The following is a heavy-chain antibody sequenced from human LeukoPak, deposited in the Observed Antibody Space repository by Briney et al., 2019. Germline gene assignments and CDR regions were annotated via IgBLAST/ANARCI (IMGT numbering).Heavy chain of an antibody. Sequence: GGSLRLSCAASGFTFSSYGMHWVRQAPGKGLEWVAFIRYDGSNKYYADSVKGRFTISRDNSKNTLYLQMNSLRAEDTAVYYCAKDRSLGIAAAGRPGYFQHWGQGTLVTVSS. CDR1: GFTFSSYG. V-gene: IGHV3-30*02. J-gene: IGHJ1*01. CDR3: AKDRSLGIAAAGRPGYFQH. CDR2: IRYDGSNK. D-gene: IGHD6-13*01.